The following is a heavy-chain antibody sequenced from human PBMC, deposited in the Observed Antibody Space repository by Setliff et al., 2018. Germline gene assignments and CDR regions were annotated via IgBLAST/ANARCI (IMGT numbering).Heavy chain of an antibody. CDR2: IRSKSDSYAT. CDR1: GFTFSGSA. J-gene: IGHJ3*02. V-gene: IGHV3-73*01. CDR3: AAAPAGSDVFDM. D-gene: IGHD6-13*01. Sequence: PGGSLRLSCAASGFTFSGSAMYWVRQASGKGPEWVGRIRSKSDSYATIYAASVRGRFTISRDDSKNTAYLQMNSLKTEDTAVYYCAAAPAGSDVFDMWGQGTMVTVSS.